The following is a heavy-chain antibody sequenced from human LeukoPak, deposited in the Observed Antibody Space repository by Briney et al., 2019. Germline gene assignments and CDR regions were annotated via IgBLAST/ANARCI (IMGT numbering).Heavy chain of an antibody. V-gene: IGHV3-53*01. J-gene: IGHJ4*02. D-gene: IGHD5-12*01. CDR3: ARDRSGYDLDY. CDR1: GFTVSSNY. CDR2: IYSGGST. Sequence: PGGSLRLSCAASGFTVSSNYMSWVRQAPGKGLEWVSVIYSGGSTYYADSVKGRFTISRDNSKNSLYLQMNSLRAEDTAVYYCARDRSGYDLDYWGQGTLVTVSS.